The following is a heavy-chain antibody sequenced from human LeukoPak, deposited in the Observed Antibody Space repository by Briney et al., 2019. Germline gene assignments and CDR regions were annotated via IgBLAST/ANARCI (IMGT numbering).Heavy chain of an antibody. CDR3: AGSPGIAAAGAYSWFDP. V-gene: IGHV3-7*01. D-gene: IGHD6-13*01. Sequence: PGGSLRLSCAASGFTFSSYWMSWVSQALGKGLEWVANTKQDGSEKYYVDSVKGRFTISRDNAKNSLYLQMNSLRAEDTAVYYCAGSPGIAAAGAYSWFDPWGQGTLVTVSS. CDR2: TKQDGSEK. J-gene: IGHJ5*02. CDR1: GFTFSSYW.